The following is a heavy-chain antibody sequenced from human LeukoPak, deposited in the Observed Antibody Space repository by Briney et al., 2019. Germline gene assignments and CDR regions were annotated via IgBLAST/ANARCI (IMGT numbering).Heavy chain of an antibody. D-gene: IGHD2-2*01. CDR2: ISSISNHI. Sequence: GGSLRLSCAASGFTFSSYSMNWVRLAPGKGLEWVSSISSISNHIYYADSVKGRFTISRDNSKNTLYLQMNSLRADDTALYYCAKGTLGSCSGAACYEFDNWGQGTLVTVSS. CDR1: GFTFSSYS. J-gene: IGHJ4*02. CDR3: AKGTLGSCSGAACYEFDN. V-gene: IGHV3-21*04.